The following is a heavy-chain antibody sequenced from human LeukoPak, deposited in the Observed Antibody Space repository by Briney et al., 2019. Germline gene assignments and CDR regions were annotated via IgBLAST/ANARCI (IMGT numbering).Heavy chain of an antibody. CDR2: INPSGGST. J-gene: IGHJ4*02. Sequence: ASVKVSCKASGYTFTSYYMHWVRQAPGQGLEWMGIINPSGGSTNYAQKFQGRVTMTRDTSISTAYMELSRLRSDDTAVYYCARVRSAQDPFDYWGQGTLVTVSS. V-gene: IGHV1-2*02. CDR3: ARVRSAQDPFDY. D-gene: IGHD5-24*01. CDR1: GYTFTSYY.